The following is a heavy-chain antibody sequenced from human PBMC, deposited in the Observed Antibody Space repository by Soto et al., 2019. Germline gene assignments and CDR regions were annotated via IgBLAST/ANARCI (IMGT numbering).Heavy chain of an antibody. CDR1: GGSFSGYF. CDR2: INHSGIT. J-gene: IGHJ4*02. Sequence: SETLSLTCTVSGGSFSGYFWTWIRQPPGKGLEWLAEINHSGITNYNPSVESRVSMSVDTSKNQFSLRLYSVTAADMAVYYCVRGPYNYNSRYFDYWGQG. D-gene: IGHD1-1*01. V-gene: IGHV4-34*01. CDR3: VRGPYNYNSRYFDY.